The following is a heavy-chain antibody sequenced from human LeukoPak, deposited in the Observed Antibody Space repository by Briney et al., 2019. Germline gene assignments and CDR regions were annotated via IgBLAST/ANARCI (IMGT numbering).Heavy chain of an antibody. V-gene: IGHV3-NL1*01. CDR3: ARGGDSSTDNWFDP. CDR1: GFTFSTYG. Sequence: GTSLRLSCAASGFTFSTYGMHWVRQAPGKGLEWVSVIYSGGSTYYADSVKGRFTISRDNSKNTLYLQMNSLRAEDTAVYYCARGGDSSTDNWFDPWGQGTLVTVSS. J-gene: IGHJ5*02. CDR2: IYSGGST. D-gene: IGHD6-13*01.